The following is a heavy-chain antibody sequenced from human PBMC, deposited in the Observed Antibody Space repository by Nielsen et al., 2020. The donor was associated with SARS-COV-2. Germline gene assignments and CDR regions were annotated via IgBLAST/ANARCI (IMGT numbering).Heavy chain of an antibody. CDR3: AKGQLWSDY. J-gene: IGHJ4*02. CDR1: GFTFSSYS. V-gene: IGHV3-23*01. Sequence: GESLKISCAASGFTFSSYSMNWVRQAPGKGLEWVSAISGSGASTYYADSVKGRFTISRDNSKNTLYLQMNSLRAEDTAVYYCAKGQLWSDYWGQGTLVTVSS. CDR2: ISGSGAST. D-gene: IGHD5-18*01.